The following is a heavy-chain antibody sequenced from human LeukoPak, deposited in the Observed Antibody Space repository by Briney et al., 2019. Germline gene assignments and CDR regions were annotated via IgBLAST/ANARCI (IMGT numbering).Heavy chain of an antibody. CDR3: ARDFYYGDYVVASNWFDP. V-gene: IGHV3-30*04. Sequence: PGGSLRLSCAASGFTFSSYAMHWVRQAPGKGLEWVAVISYDGSNKYYADSVKGRFTISRDNSKNTLYLQMNSLRAEDTAVYYCARDFYYGDYVVASNWFDPWGQGTLVTVSS. CDR1: GFTFSSYA. CDR2: ISYDGSNK. J-gene: IGHJ5*02. D-gene: IGHD4-17*01.